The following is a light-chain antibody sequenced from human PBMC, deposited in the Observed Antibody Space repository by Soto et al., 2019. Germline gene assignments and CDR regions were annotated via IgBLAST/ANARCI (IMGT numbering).Light chain of an antibody. V-gene: IGKV1-5*03. CDR3: QHYDHYPWT. CDR2: KAS. CDR1: QHIRDL. J-gene: IGKJ1*01. Sequence: IQMTQSPSMVSASVGDKVIITCRASQHIRDLLAWYQQRPGKAPKLLIYKASHLQTGVPSRFSGTGFGTEFTLTFTSLQPDDLATYYCQHYDHYPWTFGQGTKVEV.